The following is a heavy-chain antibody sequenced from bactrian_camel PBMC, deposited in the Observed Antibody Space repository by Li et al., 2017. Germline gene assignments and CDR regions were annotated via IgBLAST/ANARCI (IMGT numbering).Heavy chain of an antibody. V-gene: IGHV3S53*01. D-gene: IGHD2*01. Sequence: HVQLVESGGGSVNAGGSLRLSCSASAYTSRMGWFRQAPGKEREGVASIDSLGTTTYADSMKGRFTISKDNAKNTVFLHMNNLKPEDTAMYYCAADARQYAGSWRSLVADSFDYWGQGTQVTVS. CDR3: AADARQYAGSWRSLVADSFDY. CDR1: AYTSR. CDR2: IDSLGTT. J-gene: IGHJ4*01.